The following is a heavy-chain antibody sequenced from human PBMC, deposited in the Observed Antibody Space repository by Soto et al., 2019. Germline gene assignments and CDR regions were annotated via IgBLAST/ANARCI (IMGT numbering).Heavy chain of an antibody. CDR3: ARDNWNSY. V-gene: IGHV3-74*01. Sequence: GGSLRLSCVVSGFTLTNYWMHWVRQAPGKGLVWVSRVDSGGSSTNYADSVKGRFTISRDNAKNTLYLQMSSLRAEDTGVYYCARDNWNSYWGQGTRVTVSS. CDR2: VDSGGSST. J-gene: IGHJ4*02. D-gene: IGHD1-1*01. CDR1: GFTLTNYW.